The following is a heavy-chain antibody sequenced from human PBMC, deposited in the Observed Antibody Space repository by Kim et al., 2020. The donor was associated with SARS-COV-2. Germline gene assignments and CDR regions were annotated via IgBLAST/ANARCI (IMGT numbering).Heavy chain of an antibody. CDR2: ISGSGGST. CDR3: AKGGPQYYYDSSGYYPTYYFDY. D-gene: IGHD3-22*01. J-gene: IGHJ4*02. Sequence: GGSLRLSCAASGFTFSSYAMSWVRQAPGKGLEWVSAISGSGGSTYYADSVKGRFTISRDNSKNTLYLQMNSLRAEDTAVYYCAKGGPQYYYDSSGYYPTYYFDYWGQGTLVTVSS. CDR1: GFTFSSYA. V-gene: IGHV3-23*01.